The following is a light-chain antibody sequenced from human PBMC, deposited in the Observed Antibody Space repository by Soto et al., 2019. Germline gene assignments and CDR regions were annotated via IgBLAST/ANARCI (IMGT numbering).Light chain of an antibody. CDR1: QSISDT. V-gene: IGKV3-15*01. J-gene: IGKJ5*01. CDR3: HQYNNWPPIT. CDR2: DTS. Sequence: EIVMTQSPATLSVSPGGRATLSCRASQSISDTLAWYQQKPGQAPRLLIYDTSTRATGIPARFSGSGSGTEFTLTISSLQSEDFAVYYCHQYNNWPPITFGQGTRLEI.